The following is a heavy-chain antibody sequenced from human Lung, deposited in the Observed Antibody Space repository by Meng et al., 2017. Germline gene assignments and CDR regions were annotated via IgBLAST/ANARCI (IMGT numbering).Heavy chain of an antibody. CDR1: GGSISSIDW. J-gene: IGHJ4*02. CDR3: ASWIYSCGWQ. Sequence: LQKAGPGLVMPSGTLSLTCVCSGGSISSIDWWSWVRRPPGKGLEWIGEIYHGGDTNYNPSLKSRVTIAIDRSKNQFSLKLSSVTAADTAVYYCASWIYSCGWQWGQGTLVTVSS. V-gene: IGHV4/OR15-8*02. D-gene: IGHD6-19*01. CDR2: IYHGGDT.